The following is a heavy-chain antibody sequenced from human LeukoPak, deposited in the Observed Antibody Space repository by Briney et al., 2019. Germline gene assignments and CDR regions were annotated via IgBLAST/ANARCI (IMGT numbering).Heavy chain of an antibody. CDR3: AKAAYGDYVNWFDP. Sequence: GGSLRLSCAASGFSFSNYAMSWVRQAPRKGLEWVSGTSGSGGSTYYADSVKGRFTISRDNSKNTLYLQVNSLMGEDTALYYCAKAAYGDYVNWFDPWGQGILVIVSS. J-gene: IGHJ5*02. CDR2: TSGSGGST. CDR1: GFSFSNYA. D-gene: IGHD4-17*01. V-gene: IGHV3-23*01.